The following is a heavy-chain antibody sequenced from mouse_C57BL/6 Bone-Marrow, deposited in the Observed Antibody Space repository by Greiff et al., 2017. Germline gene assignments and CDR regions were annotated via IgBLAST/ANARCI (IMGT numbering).Heavy chain of an antibody. CDR2: ISSGGSYT. V-gene: IGHV5-6*01. CDR3: ARRGYYGFAY. J-gene: IGHJ3*01. Sequence: EVQLQQSGGDLVKPGGSLKLSCAASGFTFSSYGMSWVRQTPDKRLEWVATISSGGSYTYYPDSVKGRCTISRDNAKNTLYLQMSSLKSEDTAMYYCARRGYYGFAYGGQGTLVTVSA. CDR1: GFTFSSYG. D-gene: IGHD2-3*01.